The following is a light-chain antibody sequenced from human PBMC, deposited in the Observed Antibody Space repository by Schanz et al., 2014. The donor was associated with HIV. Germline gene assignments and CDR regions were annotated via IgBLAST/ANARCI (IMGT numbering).Light chain of an antibody. Sequence: EIVLTQSPGTLSLSLRGRTTLSCRASQSVKSNYLAWYQQKPGQAPRLLIYGASTRATGIPASFSGSGSGAEFTLTISSLQSEDFALYYCQQYNNWPRTFGQGTKVEIK. J-gene: IGKJ1*01. V-gene: IGKV3-15*01. CDR2: GAS. CDR3: QQYNNWPRT. CDR1: QSVKSN.